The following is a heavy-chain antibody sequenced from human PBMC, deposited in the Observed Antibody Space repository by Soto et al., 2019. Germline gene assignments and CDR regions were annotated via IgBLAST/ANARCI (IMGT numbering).Heavy chain of an antibody. D-gene: IGHD3-9*01. CDR1: GFTFSNAW. Sequence: GGSLRLSCAASGFTFSNAWMSWVRQAPGKGLEWVGRIKSKTDGGTTDYAAPVKGRFTISRDDSKNTLYLQMNSLKTEDTAVYYCTAPTLYYDILTGPDYWGQGTLVTVSS. V-gene: IGHV3-15*01. CDR2: IKSKTDGGTT. J-gene: IGHJ4*02. CDR3: TAPTLYYDILTGPDY.